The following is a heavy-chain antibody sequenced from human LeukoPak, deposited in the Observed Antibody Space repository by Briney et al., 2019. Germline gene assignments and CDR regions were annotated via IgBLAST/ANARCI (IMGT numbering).Heavy chain of an antibody. CDR2: ISGSGEST. CDR1: GFTFSNYA. J-gene: IGHJ4*02. D-gene: IGHD6-19*01. Sequence: PGGSLRLSCAASGFTFSNYAMSWVRQATGKGLEWVSTISGSGESTYYADSVKGRFTISRDNSKNTLYLQMSSLRAEDTAVYYCAKDQGIFSSCGLTYFDYWGQGTLVTVSS. V-gene: IGHV3-23*01. CDR3: AKDQGIFSSCGLTYFDY.